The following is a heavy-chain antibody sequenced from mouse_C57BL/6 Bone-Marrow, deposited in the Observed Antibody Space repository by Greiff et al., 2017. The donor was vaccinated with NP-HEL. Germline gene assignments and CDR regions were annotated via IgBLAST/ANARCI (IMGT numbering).Heavy chain of an antibody. CDR2: IDPSDSYT. Sequence: VQLQQPGAELVKPGASVKLSCKASGYTFTSYWMQWVKQRPGQGLEWIGEIDPSDSYTKYNQKFKGKATLTVDTSSSTVYMQLTSLTSEDSSGYYGAITTVVSDYWGQGTTLTVSS. V-gene: IGHV1-50*01. D-gene: IGHD1-1*01. CDR3: AITTVVSDY. CDR1: GYTFTSYW. J-gene: IGHJ2*01.